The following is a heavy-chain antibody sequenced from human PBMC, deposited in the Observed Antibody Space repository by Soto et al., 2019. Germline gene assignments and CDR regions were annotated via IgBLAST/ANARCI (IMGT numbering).Heavy chain of an antibody. CDR1: GSTFSAHE. J-gene: IGHJ4*02. Sequence: XESLSLACVASGSTFSAHEMNWVRQAPGEGLEWISYISGSGTAEYYADSVKGRFSISRDNAQNTLYLQMNGLKVEDTGIYYLGCLDYWGQGTLVTV. CDR3: GCLDY. V-gene: IGHV3-48*03. CDR2: ISGSGTAE. D-gene: IGHD6-19*01.